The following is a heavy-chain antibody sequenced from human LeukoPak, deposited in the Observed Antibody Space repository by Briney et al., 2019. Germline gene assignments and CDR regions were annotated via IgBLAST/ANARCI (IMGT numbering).Heavy chain of an antibody. D-gene: IGHD4-23*01. CDR1: GGSMMTYY. V-gene: IGHV4-59*01. Sequence: SETLSLTCTVSGGSMMTYYWSWIRQPPGKGLEWIGYTSHSGSPTYSPSLQSRVSISVDTSKNQFSLKLNSVTAADTAVFYCARANDFGGTNDAFDIWGQGTMVTVSS. CDR3: ARANDFGGTNDAFDI. J-gene: IGHJ3*02. CDR2: TSHSGSP.